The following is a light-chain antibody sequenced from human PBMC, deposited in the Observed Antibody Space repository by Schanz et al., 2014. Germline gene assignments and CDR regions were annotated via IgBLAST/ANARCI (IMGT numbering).Light chain of an antibody. CDR1: QSVGRS. CDR2: ASS. Sequence: EIVLTQSPATLSVSPGQRATLSCRAGQSVGRSLAWLQHKPGQAPRLLIYASSSRATGIPDRFSGSGTGTDFTLTISSLQPEDIATFYCQQYNNWLTTFGQGTRVEIK. V-gene: IGKV3D-15*01. CDR3: QQYNNWLTT. J-gene: IGKJ1*01.